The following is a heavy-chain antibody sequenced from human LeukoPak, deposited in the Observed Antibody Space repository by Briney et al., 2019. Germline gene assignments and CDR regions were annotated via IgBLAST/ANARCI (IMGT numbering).Heavy chain of an antibody. D-gene: IGHD6-19*01. CDR1: GGSISGRY. V-gene: IGHV4-59*08. Sequence: SETQSLTCAVSGGSISGRYWSWIRQPPGKGLEWIANWRYDGSPNYTPSLESRATISLDTSKNQFSLRLTSVTAADTAVYYCVVTQKWLAFDYWGQGILVTVSS. J-gene: IGHJ4*02. CDR3: VVTQKWLAFDY. CDR2: WRYDGSP.